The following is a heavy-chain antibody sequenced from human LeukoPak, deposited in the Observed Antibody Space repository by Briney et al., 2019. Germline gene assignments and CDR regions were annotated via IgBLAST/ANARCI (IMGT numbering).Heavy chain of an antibody. V-gene: IGHV4-59*08. Sequence: SETLSLTCTVSGGSISSYYWSWIRQPPGKGLEWIGYIYYSGSTNYNPSLKSRVTISVDTSKNQFSLKLSSVTAADTAVYYCARLTPNGYVDYWGQGTLVTV. CDR2: IYYSGST. J-gene: IGHJ4*02. D-gene: IGHD2-8*01. CDR3: ARLTPNGYVDY. CDR1: GGSISSYY.